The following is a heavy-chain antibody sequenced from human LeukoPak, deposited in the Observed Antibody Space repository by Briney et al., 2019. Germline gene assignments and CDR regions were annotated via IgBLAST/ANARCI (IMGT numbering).Heavy chain of an antibody. V-gene: IGHV3-30*03. Sequence: GGSLRLSCAASGFIFSTYGMHWVRQAPGKGLEWVAVVSYDGSDKYYADSVKGRFTISRDISKNTLYLQMDSLRAEDTAVYYCARNRCGGNCYTFDYWAQGTLVTVSS. J-gene: IGHJ4*02. CDR2: VSYDGSDK. CDR3: ARNRCGGNCYTFDY. D-gene: IGHD2-21*02. CDR1: GFIFSTYG.